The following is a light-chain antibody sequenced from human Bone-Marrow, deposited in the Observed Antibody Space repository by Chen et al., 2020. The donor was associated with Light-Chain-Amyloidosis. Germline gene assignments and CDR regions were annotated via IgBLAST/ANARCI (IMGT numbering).Light chain of an antibody. J-gene: IGLJ3*02. Sequence: SYVLTQPSSVSLAPGQMATIACGGNNIGSTRVHWYQQTPGQAPLLVVYGASARPSGIPERLSGSDSGNTATLTISRVKAGDEADYYCQVWDRSSDRPVFGGGTKLTVI. CDR1: NIGSTR. CDR2: GAS. CDR3: QVWDRSSDRPV. V-gene: IGLV3-21*02.